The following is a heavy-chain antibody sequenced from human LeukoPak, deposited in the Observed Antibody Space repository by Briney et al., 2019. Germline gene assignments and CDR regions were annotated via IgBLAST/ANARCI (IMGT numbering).Heavy chain of an antibody. V-gene: IGHV1-18*01. Sequence: ASVKVPCKASGYTFTNYGFSWVRQAPGQGLEWMGWISAYNRNTNYAQKFQGRVTMTTDTSSTAAYMELRNLRSDDTAVYYCARDREWLRFSSYYFDYWGQGTLVTVSS. J-gene: IGHJ4*02. D-gene: IGHD5-12*01. CDR3: ARDREWLRFSSYYFDY. CDR2: ISAYNRNT. CDR1: GYTFTNYG.